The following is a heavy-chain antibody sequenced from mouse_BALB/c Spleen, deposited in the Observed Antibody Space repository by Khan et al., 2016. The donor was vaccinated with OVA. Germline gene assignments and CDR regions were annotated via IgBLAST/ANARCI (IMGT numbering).Heavy chain of an antibody. V-gene: IGHV1-54*01. CDR3: ARDDYGNFLYFDY. J-gene: IGHJ2*01. D-gene: IGHD2-1*01. Sequence: QVQLKQSGGVVIRPGTSVKVSCKASGYAFTHYLIEWVKQRPGQGLEWIGVINPGSGSANYNEKFKDKAILTADKSSSTAYMQLSSLTSDDSAVYFCARDDYGNFLYFDYWGQGTTLTVSS. CDR2: INPGSGSA. CDR1: GYAFTHYL.